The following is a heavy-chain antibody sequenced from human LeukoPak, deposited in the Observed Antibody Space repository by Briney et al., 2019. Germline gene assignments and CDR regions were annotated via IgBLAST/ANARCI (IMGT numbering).Heavy chain of an antibody. CDR2: IYYSGST. Sequence: PSETLSLTCTVSGGSISSYYWSWIRQPPGKGLEWIGYIYYSGSTNYNPSLKSRVTISVRTSKNQFSLKLRSVTAADTAVYYCARDGRGSRSSWFDPWGQGTLVIVSS. CDR1: GGSISSYY. CDR3: ARDGRGSRSSWFDP. J-gene: IGHJ5*02. D-gene: IGHD3-10*01. V-gene: IGHV4-59*01.